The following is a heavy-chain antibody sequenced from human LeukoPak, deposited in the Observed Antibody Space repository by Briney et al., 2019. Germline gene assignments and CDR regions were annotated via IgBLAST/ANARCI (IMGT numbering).Heavy chain of an antibody. CDR3: ARGAYGGENYYYYMDV. CDR2: ISAYNGNT. D-gene: IGHD4-23*01. J-gene: IGHJ6*03. Sequence: GASVKVSCKASGYTFTSYGISWVRQAPGQGLEWMGWISAYNGNTNYAQKLQGRVTMTTDTSTSTAYMELRSLRSDDTAVYYCARGAYGGENYYYYMDVWGKGTTVTVSS. CDR1: GYTFTSYG. V-gene: IGHV1-18*01.